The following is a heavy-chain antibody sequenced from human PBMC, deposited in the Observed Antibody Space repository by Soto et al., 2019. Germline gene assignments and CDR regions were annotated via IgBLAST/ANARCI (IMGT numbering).Heavy chain of an antibody. CDR1: GYRFTGYG. CDR2: INPKSGSP. D-gene: IGHD2-21*02. Sequence: QVPLVQSGAAVKKPGASLKVSCKASGYRFTGYGLHWVRQAPGQGRQGMGWINPKSGSPDYAQKFQGRVTMTRDMSTNTAYLELSGLRSEDTADDTAGYYCAKSNYGGDDYSQYGLYVWGQGTRVTVSS. V-gene: IGHV1-2*02. J-gene: IGHJ6*02. CDR3: GYYCAKSNYGGDDYSQYGLYV.